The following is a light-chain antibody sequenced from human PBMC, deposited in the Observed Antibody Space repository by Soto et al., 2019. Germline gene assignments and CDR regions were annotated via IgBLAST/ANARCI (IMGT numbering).Light chain of an antibody. J-gene: IGKJ1*01. CDR2: AAS. Sequence: EIVLTQSPGTLSLSPGERATLSCRASQSVSSSYLAWYQQKPGQARRLLIYAASSRATGIPDRFSGSGSGTDFTLTISRLEPEDFAVYYCQQYGSSSWTFGQGTTVEIK. CDR3: QQYGSSSWT. CDR1: QSVSSSY. V-gene: IGKV3-20*01.